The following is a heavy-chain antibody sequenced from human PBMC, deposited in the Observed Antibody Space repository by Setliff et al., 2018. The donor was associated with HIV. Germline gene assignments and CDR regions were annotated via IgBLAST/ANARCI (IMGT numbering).Heavy chain of an antibody. CDR1: GYSISSGCY. CDR2: MYHTGST. Sequence: SETLSLTCAVSGYSISSGCYWGWIRQPPGKGLEWIGSMYHTGSTYYSPSLNSRFTISVDTSKNQFSLKLRSVTAADTAVYYCARQIWNESPGYGFDPWGQGTLVTVSS. J-gene: IGHJ5*02. D-gene: IGHD3-22*01. CDR3: ARQIWNESPGYGFDP. V-gene: IGHV4-38-2*01.